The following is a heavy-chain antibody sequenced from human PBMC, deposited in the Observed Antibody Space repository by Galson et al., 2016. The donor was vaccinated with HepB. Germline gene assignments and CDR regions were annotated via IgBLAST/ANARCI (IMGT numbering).Heavy chain of an antibody. J-gene: IGHJ3*02. V-gene: IGHV3-21*01. CDR3: ARTLPRAGAFDI. CDR2: ISTGSSYI. CDR1: GFTFSISS. Sequence: SLRLSCAASGFTFSISSMNWVRQAPGKGLEWVSSISTGSSYIYYADSVKGRFTISRDNAKNSPYLQMNSLRAEDTAVYYCARTLPRAGAFDIWGQGTMVTVSS.